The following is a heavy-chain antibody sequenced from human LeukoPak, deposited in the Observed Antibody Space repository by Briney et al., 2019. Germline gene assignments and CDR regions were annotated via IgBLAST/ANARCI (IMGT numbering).Heavy chain of an antibody. J-gene: IGHJ1*01. V-gene: IGHV3-7*02. D-gene: IGHD3-9*01. CDR2: IKQDGSET. CDR3: ARGTELRYFDWLSQH. CDR1: AITFSNSW. Sequence: GGSLRLSCTTSAITFSNSWMSWVRQAPGKGLEWVANIKQDGSETNYVDSVKGRFTISRDNAKNTLYLQMNSLRAEDTAVYYCARGTELRYFDWLSQHWGQGTLVTVSS.